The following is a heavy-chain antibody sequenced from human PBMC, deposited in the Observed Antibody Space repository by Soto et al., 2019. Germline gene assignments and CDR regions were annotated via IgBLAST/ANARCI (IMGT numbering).Heavy chain of an antibody. CDR2: INAGNGNT. J-gene: IGHJ4*02. V-gene: IGHV1-3*01. D-gene: IGHD6-13*01. CDR3: AREGSSWYGGYFDY. CDR1: GYTFTSYA. Sequence: ASVKVSCKASGYTFTSYAMHWVRQAPGQRLEWMGWINAGNGNTKYSQKFQGRVTITRDTSASTAYRELSSLRSEDTAVYYCAREGSSWYGGYFDYWGQGTLVTVSS.